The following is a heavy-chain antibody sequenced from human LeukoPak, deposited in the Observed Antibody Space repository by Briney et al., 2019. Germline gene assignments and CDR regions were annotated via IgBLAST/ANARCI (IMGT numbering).Heavy chain of an antibody. J-gene: IGHJ4*02. CDR2: ISGGSDTI. V-gene: IGHV3-48*01. Sequence: GGSLRLSCAASGFTFSSYWMSWVRQAPGKGLEWVSFISGGSDTIYYADSVRGRFTISRDNAKNSLYLQMSSLRVEDTAVYYCGRVRRGKLGTDYWGQGTLVTVSS. CDR1: GFTFSSYW. CDR3: GRVRRGKLGTDY. D-gene: IGHD3-16*01.